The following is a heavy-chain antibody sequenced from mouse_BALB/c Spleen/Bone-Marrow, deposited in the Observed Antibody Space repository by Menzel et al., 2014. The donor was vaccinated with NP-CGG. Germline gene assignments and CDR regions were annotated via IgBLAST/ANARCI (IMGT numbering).Heavy chain of an antibody. D-gene: IGHD4-1*01. J-gene: IGHJ2*01. CDR3: AREANWNFDY. CDR2: IYPGNVNT. CDR1: GYTFTSYY. Sequence: LVESGPELVKPGASVRISCKAAGYTFTSYYIHWVKQRPGQGLQWIGWIYPGNVNTKYNEKFKGKATLTADKSSSTAYIQLSSLTSEYSAVYFCAREANWNFDYWGQGTTLTVSS. V-gene: IGHV1S56*01.